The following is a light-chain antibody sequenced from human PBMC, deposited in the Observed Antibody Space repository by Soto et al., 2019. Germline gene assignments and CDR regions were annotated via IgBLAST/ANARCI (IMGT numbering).Light chain of an antibody. CDR1: RSVSNY. J-gene: IGKJ5*01. CDR2: DAS. V-gene: IGKV3-11*01. Sequence: EIVLTQSPATLSLSPGESSTLSCRPSRSVSNYLAWYQQKPGKAPRLLIYDASSRPTDIPARFSGSGSGTDFTLTISSLEPEDFALYYCQQRSNWPITFGQGTRLEI. CDR3: QQRSNWPIT.